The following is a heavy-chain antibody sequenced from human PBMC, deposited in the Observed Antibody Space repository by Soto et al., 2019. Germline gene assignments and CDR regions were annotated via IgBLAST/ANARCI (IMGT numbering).Heavy chain of an antibody. Sequence: ETLSLTCTVSGGSISSYYWSWIRQPAGKGLEWIGRIYTSGSTNYNPSLKSRVTMSVDTSKNQFSLKLSSVTAADTAVYYCARARVTTSFPRYYYYGMDVWGQGTTVTVSS. D-gene: IGHD4-17*01. V-gene: IGHV4-4*07. CDR2: IYTSGST. CDR3: ARARVTTSFPRYYYYGMDV. CDR1: GGSISSYY. J-gene: IGHJ6*02.